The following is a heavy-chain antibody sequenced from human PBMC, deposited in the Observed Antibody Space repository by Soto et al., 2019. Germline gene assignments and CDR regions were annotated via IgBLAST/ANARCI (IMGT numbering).Heavy chain of an antibody. J-gene: IGHJ3*01. Sequence: EVQLVESGGGLVQPGESLRLSCAASGFTFDYYWMHWVRQAPGKGLVWVSRVHSGGTTTTYADSVKGRFTISRDNARNTVSRKMSSLRAEDTARYSCARGDRGGFDLWGLGTMFIVSS. V-gene: IGHV3-74*01. CDR3: ARGDRGGFDL. CDR1: GFTFDYYW. CDR2: VHSGGTTT. D-gene: IGHD3-10*01.